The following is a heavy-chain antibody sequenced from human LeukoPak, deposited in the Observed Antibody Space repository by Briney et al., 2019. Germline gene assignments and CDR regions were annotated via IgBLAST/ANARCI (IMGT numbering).Heavy chain of an antibody. V-gene: IGHV3-23*01. J-gene: IGHJ4*02. CDR1: GFTVSAYA. CDR2: IYDDNT. CDR3: AARKVRGVWFYLDY. D-gene: IGHD3-10*01. Sequence: GGSLRLSCAASGFTVSAYAMAWVRQAPGKGLEWVSTIYDDNTYYADSVKGRFAISTDNSKNTLYLQMNSLRVEDTAIYFCAARKVRGVWFYLDYWGQGTLVTVSS.